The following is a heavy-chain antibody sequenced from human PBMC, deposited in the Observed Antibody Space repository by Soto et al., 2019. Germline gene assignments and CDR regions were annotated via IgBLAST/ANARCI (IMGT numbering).Heavy chain of an antibody. CDR1: GGSVSSYY. CDR2: IYYSGST. J-gene: IGHJ4*02. V-gene: IGHV4-59*02. D-gene: IGHD6-13*01. Sequence: SETLSLTCTVSGGSVSSYYWSWIRQPPGKGLEWIGYIYYSGSTNYNPSLKSRVTISVDTSKNQFSLKLSSVTAADMAVYYCARGRSKAGRTFDYWGQGTLVTVSS. CDR3: ARGRSKAGRTFDY.